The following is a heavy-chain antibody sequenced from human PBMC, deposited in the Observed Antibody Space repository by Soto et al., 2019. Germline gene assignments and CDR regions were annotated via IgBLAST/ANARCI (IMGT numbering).Heavy chain of an antibody. Sequence: PGGSLRLSSQASAFTFSSYEMNWVRQAPGKGLEWVSYISSSGSTIYYADSVKGRFTISRDNAKNSLYLQMNSLRAEDTAVYYCASSPDYFDYWGQGTLVTVSS. V-gene: IGHV3-48*03. CDR1: AFTFSSYE. J-gene: IGHJ4*02. CDR2: ISSSGSTI. CDR3: ASSPDYFDY.